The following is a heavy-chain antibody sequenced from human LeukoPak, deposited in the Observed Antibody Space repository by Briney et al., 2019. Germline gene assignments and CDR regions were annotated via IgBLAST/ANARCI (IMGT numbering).Heavy chain of an antibody. CDR2: IKNEGSGT. D-gene: IGHD6-13*01. CDR1: GFTFRSYS. CDR3: AIGSSSWRNAFDI. V-gene: IGHV3-74*01. J-gene: IGHJ3*02. Sequence: GGSLRLSCAASGFTFRSYSMHWVRQAPGKGLVWVSLIKNEGSGTRYAESVKGRFTISTDNAKNTLDMQMKSLRDEDTAVYYFAIGSSSWRNAFDIWGQGTMVTVSS.